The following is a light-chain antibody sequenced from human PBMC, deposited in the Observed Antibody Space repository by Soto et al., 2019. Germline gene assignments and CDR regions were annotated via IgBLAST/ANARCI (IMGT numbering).Light chain of an antibody. CDR3: QQYGRSSLT. CDR1: QSVSSTY. J-gene: IGKJ3*01. CDR2: GAS. Sequence: EIVLTQSPGTLSLSPGERATLSCRASQSVSSTYLAWYQQKPGQATRLLIYGASSRASGIPDRFSGSGSGTDFTLTISRLDPEDFAVYYCQQYGRSSLTFGPGTKVDIK. V-gene: IGKV3-20*01.